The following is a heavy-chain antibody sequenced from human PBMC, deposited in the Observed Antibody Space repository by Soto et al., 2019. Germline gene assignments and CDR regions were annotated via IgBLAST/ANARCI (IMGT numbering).Heavy chain of an antibody. D-gene: IGHD2-2*01. Sequence: QVQLQESGPGLVKPSGTLSLTCAVSGDSISTTNWWNWVRQSPGAGLAWIGEVHHDGRTNYNPSLKSRATRSVDKSNNHFSRKLSSVTAADTAIYYCARSRQYCSGNTCYLDPWGQGALVTVS. CDR3: ARSRQYCSGNTCYLDP. V-gene: IGHV4-4*02. CDR1: GDSISTTNW. CDR2: VHHDGRT. J-gene: IGHJ5*02.